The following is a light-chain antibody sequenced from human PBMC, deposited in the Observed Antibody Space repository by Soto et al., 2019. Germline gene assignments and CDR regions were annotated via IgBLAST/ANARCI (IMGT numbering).Light chain of an antibody. CDR2: DAS. J-gene: IGKJ1*01. V-gene: IGKV1-5*01. Sequence: DIQITQSPSTLSASVGDTVTVTCRASQSISRWLAWHQQKPGKAPRLLIYDASNLQRGVPSRFSGSGSGTEFTLTITSLQPEDFATYYCQPYNDYSGMFGQGTKVDIK. CDR3: QPYNDYSGM. CDR1: QSISRW.